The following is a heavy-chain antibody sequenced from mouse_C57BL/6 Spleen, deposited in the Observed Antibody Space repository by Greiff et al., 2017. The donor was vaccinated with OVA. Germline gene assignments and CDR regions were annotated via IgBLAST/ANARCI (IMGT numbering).Heavy chain of an antibody. CDR1: GYTFTEYT. V-gene: IGHV1-62-2*01. CDR2: FYTGSGSI. J-gene: IGHJ1*03. Sequence: VQLVESGAELVKPGASVKLSCKASGYTFTEYTIHWVKQRSGQGLEWIGWFYTGSGSIKYNEKFKDKATLTADKSASTVYMELSRLTSEDSAVYFCARHEVYDAYWYFDFWGTGSTVTVSS. D-gene: IGHD2-3*01. CDR3: ARHEVYDAYWYFDF.